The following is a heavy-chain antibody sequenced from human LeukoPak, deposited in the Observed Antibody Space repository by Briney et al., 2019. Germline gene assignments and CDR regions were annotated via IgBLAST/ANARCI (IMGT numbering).Heavy chain of an antibody. CDR3: ARARDGHNLRGSLDY. CDR1: GFTFSSYA. D-gene: IGHD5-24*01. CDR2: IKQDGSEK. Sequence: GGSLRLSCAASGFTFSSYAMSWVRQAPGKGLEWVANIKQDGSEKYYVDSVKGRFTISRDNAKNSLYLQMNSLRAEDTAVYYCARARDGHNLRGSLDYWGQGTLVTVSS. V-gene: IGHV3-7*01. J-gene: IGHJ4*02.